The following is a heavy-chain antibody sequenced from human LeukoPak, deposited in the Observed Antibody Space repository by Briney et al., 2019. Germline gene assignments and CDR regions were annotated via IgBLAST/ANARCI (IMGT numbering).Heavy chain of an antibody. CDR3: ARDERWDAFDI. J-gene: IGHJ3*02. D-gene: IGHD2-15*01. Sequence: ASVKVSCKASGYTFTSYYMHWVRQAPGQGLEWMGIINPSGGSTSYAQKFQGRVTMTRDMSTSTVYMELSSLRSEDTAVYYCARDERWDAFDIWGQGTMVTVSS. CDR1: GYTFTSYY. V-gene: IGHV1-46*01. CDR2: INPSGGST.